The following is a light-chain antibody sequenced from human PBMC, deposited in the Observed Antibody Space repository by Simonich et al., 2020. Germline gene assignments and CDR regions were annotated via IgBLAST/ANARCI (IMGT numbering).Light chain of an antibody. V-gene: IGLV6-57*03. Sequence: NFMLTQPHSVSESPGKTVTISCTRSSGSIASNYVQWYQQRPGSAPTTVIYEDKQRPSGVPARFSGSIDSSSNSASLTISGLKTEDEADYYCQSYDSSSWVFGGGTKLTVL. CDR1: SGSIASNY. CDR2: EDK. CDR3: QSYDSSSWV. J-gene: IGLJ3*02.